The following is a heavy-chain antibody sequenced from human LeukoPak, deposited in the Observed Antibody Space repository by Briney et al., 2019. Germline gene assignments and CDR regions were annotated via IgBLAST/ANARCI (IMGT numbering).Heavy chain of an antibody. D-gene: IGHD2-2*01. J-gene: IGHJ3*02. Sequence: ASVKVSCKASGYTFTSYGISWVRQAPGQGLEWMGWISAYNGNTNYAQKLQGRVTMTTDTSTSTAYMELRSLRSDDTAVYYCARWAYCSSTSCYDAFDIWGQGTMVTVSS. CDR3: ARWAYCSSTSCYDAFDI. V-gene: IGHV1-18*01. CDR2: ISAYNGNT. CDR1: GYTFTSYG.